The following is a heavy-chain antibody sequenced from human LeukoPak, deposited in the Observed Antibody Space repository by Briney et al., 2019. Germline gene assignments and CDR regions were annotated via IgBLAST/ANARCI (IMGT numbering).Heavy chain of an antibody. Sequence: GGSLRLSCAASGFTFCSYAMHWVRQAPGKGLEWVAVISYDGSNKYYADSVKGRFTISRDNSKNTLYLQMNSLRAEDTAVYYCARDLTGYMDVWGKGTTVTVSS. CDR2: ISYDGSNK. V-gene: IGHV3-30*01. CDR3: ARDLTGYMDV. CDR1: GFTFCSYA. J-gene: IGHJ6*03. D-gene: IGHD3-9*01.